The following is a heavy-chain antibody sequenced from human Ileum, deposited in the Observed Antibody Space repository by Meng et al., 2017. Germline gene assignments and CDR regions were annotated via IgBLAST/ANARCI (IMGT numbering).Heavy chain of an antibody. J-gene: IGHJ4*02. CDR1: GYTFTTSG. D-gene: IGHD1-1*01. Sequence: QVQLVQSGAAVKKPGASVKVSCKASGYTFTTSGISWVRQAPGQGLEWMGWMNTDKGNTNYAQKFQGRVTMTRDTSTSTAYMELRSLRSDDTAVYYCAREGAYNGGDYWGQGTLVTVSS. CDR2: MNTDKGNT. V-gene: IGHV1-18*01. CDR3: AREGAYNGGDY.